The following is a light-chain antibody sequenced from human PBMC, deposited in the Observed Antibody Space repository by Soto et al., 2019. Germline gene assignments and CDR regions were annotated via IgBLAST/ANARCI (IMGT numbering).Light chain of an antibody. J-gene: IGKJ1*01. V-gene: IGKV1-5*03. CDR3: QQYNSYPWT. CDR2: KAS. CDR1: QSISSW. Sequence: QSPSTLSASVGDRVTITCRASQSISSWLAWYQQKPGKAPKLLIYKASSLESGVPSRFSGSGSGTEFTLTISSLQPDDFATYYCQQYNSYPWTFGQGTKVDIK.